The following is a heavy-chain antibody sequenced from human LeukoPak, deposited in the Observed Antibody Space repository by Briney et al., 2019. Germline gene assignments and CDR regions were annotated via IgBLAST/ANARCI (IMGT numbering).Heavy chain of an antibody. Sequence: GRSLRLSCAASGFTFDDYAMHWVRQAPGKGLEWVSGISWNSGSIGYADSVKGRFTISRDNAKNSLYLQMNSLRAEDTAVYYCAREGYDSTHFDYWGQGTLVTVSS. CDR2: ISWNSGSI. V-gene: IGHV3-9*01. CDR3: AREGYDSTHFDY. J-gene: IGHJ4*02. D-gene: IGHD3-22*01. CDR1: GFTFDDYA.